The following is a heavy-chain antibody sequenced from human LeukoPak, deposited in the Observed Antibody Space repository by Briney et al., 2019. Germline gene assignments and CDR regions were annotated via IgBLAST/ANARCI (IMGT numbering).Heavy chain of an antibody. CDR2: INPNSGGT. D-gene: IGHD3-22*01. V-gene: IGHV1-2*02. Sequence: ASVKVSCKASGYTFTGYYIHLVRQAPGQGLAWMVWINPNSGGTHYTQKFQGRVTMTRDTSISTVYMELSSLRSDDTAVYYCARVSYDRIGYYFDYWGQGTLVTVSS. CDR1: GYTFTGYY. J-gene: IGHJ4*02. CDR3: ARVSYDRIGYYFDY.